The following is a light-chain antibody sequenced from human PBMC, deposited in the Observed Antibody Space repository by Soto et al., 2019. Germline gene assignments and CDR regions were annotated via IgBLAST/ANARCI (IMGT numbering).Light chain of an antibody. Sequence: SYELTQPPSVSVSPGQTASITCSGDKLGDKYACWYQQKPGQSPVLVIYQDSKRPSGIPERFSGSNSGNTATLTISGTQAMDEADYYCQAGDSSSVFGGGTKVTVL. CDR2: QDS. V-gene: IGLV3-1*01. CDR1: KLGDKY. J-gene: IGLJ2*01. CDR3: QAGDSSSV.